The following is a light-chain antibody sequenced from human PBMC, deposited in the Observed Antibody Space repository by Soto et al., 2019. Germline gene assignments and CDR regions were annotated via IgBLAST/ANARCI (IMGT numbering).Light chain of an antibody. CDR2: LAS. CDR1: QNVDNW. Sequence: DIQMTQSPSTLSASVGDRVIITCRASQNVDNWLAWFQQKPGEAPKVLLYLASGLEAGVSSRFSGSRSGTEFTLTISSLQPDDLATYYCQHYSGSSPWTFGQGTKVELK. CDR3: QHYSGSSPWT. J-gene: IGKJ1*01. V-gene: IGKV1-5*03.